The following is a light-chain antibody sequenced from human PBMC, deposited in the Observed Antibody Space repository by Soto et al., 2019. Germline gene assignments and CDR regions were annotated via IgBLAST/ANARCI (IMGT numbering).Light chain of an antibody. CDR3: QQANSFTIT. CDR1: LGISSW. CDR2: AAS. Sequence: DIQMTQSPSSVSASVGDRVTITCRASLGISSWLAWYQQKPGKAPKLLIYAASSLKSEVPSRFRGSGSGIDFTITVSSLQPKDFATSYFQQANSFTITFGQGTRLEIK. J-gene: IGKJ5*01. V-gene: IGKV1-12*01.